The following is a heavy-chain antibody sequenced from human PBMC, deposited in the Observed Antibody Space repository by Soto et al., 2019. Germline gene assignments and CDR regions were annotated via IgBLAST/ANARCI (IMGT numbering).Heavy chain of an antibody. CDR2: ISAYNGNT. D-gene: IGHD3-3*01. J-gene: IGHJ4*02. CDR1: GYTFTSYG. CDR3: ARGVDKVVPAATYYDFWSGYYTMDY. Sequence: GASVKVSCKASGYTFTSYGISWVRQAPGQGLEWMGWISAYNGNTNYAQKLQGRVTMTTDTSTSTAYMELRSLRSDDTAVYYCARGVDKVVPAATYYDFWSGYYTMDYWGQGTLVTVSS. V-gene: IGHV1-18*01.